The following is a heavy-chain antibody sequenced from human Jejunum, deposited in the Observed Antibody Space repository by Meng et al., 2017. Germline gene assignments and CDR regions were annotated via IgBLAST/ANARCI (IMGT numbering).Heavy chain of an antibody. CDR2: ISGDGSTT. CDR1: GFTFSSYW. Sequence: LTRAATGFTFSSYWIHWVRQVPGKGLVWVSRISGDGSTTHYADPVKGRFTIPRDNAKNTLDMRMNSLRADDAAVYYCGKQFQGGPDHWGQGTLVTVSS. CDR3: GKQFQGGPDH. D-gene: IGHD3-16*01. V-gene: IGHV3-74*01. J-gene: IGHJ5*02.